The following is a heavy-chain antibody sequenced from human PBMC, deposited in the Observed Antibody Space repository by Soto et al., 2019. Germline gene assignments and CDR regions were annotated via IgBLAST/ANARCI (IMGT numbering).Heavy chain of an antibody. V-gene: IGHV3-33*01. CDR2: IWYDGSNK. D-gene: IGHD6-13*01. CDR3: ARAYEQQLVSRLIDY. CDR1: GFTFSSYG. Sequence: QVQLVESGGGVVQPGRSLRLSCAASGFTFSSYGMHWVRQAPGKGLEWVAVIWYDGSNKYYADSVKGRFTISRDNSKNTLYLQMNSLRAEDTAVYYCARAYEQQLVSRLIDYWGQGTLVTVSS. J-gene: IGHJ4*02.